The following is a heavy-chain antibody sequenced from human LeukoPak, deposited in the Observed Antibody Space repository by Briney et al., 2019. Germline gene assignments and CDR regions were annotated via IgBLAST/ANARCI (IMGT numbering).Heavy chain of an antibody. CDR3: ARSSSWSSNWFDP. CDR2: ISGDGGST. V-gene: IGHV3-43*02. CDR1: GITFDDYA. D-gene: IGHD6-13*01. J-gene: IGHJ5*02. Sequence: GGSLRLSCAASGITFDDYAMHWVRQAPGKGLEWVSLISGDGGSTYYADSVKGRFTISRDNSKNSLYLQMNSLRTEDTALYYCARSSSWSSNWFDPWGQGTLVTVSS.